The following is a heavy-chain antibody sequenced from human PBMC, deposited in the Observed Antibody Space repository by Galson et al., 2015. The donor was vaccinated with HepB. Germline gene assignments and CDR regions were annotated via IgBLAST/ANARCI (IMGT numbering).Heavy chain of an antibody. CDR2: ISSNGGST. J-gene: IGHJ5*02. D-gene: IGHD3-9*01. Sequence: SLRLSCAASGFTFSSYAMHWVRQAPGKGLEYVSAISSNGGSTYYADSVKGRFTISRDNSKNTLYLQMSSLRAEDTAVYYCVKGASGDDILTGYYEVDPWGQGTLVTVSS. CDR3: VKGASGDDILTGYYEVDP. CDR1: GFTFSSYA. V-gene: IGHV3-64D*06.